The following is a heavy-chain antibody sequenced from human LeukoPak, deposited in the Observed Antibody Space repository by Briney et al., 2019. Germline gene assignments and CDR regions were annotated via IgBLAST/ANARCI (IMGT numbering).Heavy chain of an antibody. CDR2: INPNSGGT. V-gene: IGHV1-2*02. J-gene: IGHJ5*02. CDR3: ARPYCSSTSCYENWFDP. CDR1: GYTFTGYY. Sequence: ASVKVSCKASGYTFTGYYMHWVRQAPGQGLEWMGWINPNSGGTNYAQKFQGRVTMTRDTSISTAYMELSRVRSDDTAVYYCARPYCSSTSCYENWFDPWGQGTLVTVSS. D-gene: IGHD2-2*01.